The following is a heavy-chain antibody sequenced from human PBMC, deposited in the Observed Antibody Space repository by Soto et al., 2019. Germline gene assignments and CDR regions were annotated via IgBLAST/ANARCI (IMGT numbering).Heavy chain of an antibody. CDR2: LTASGDSK. D-gene: IGHD6-13*01. Sequence: LSLTCVVSGFTFSSYAMNWVRQAPGKGLEWVSSLTASGDSKYYAESVKGRFTLSRDNSKNTLYLQMNSLRAEDTAVYYCTKDRGRSWSRPAFDIWGLETMVSVSS. V-gene: IGHV3-23*01. CDR1: GFTFSSYA. J-gene: IGHJ3*02. CDR3: TKDRGRSWSRPAFDI.